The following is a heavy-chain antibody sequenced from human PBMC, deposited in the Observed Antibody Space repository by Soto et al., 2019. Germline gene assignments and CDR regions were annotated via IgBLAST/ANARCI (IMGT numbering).Heavy chain of an antibody. CDR1: GGSISSYY. J-gene: IGHJ4*02. V-gene: IGHV4-59*01. CDR2: IYYSGST. D-gene: IGHD1-7*01. CDR3: ARSELRFSFDY. Sequence: KASETLSLTCTVSGGSISSYYWSWIRQPPGKGLEWIGYIYYSGSTNYNPSLKSRVTISVDTSKNQFSLKLSSVTAADTAVYYCARSELRFSFDYWGQGTLVTVSS.